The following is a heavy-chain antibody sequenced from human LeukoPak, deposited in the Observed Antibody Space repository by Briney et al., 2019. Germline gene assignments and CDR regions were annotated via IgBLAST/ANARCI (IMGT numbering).Heavy chain of an antibody. D-gene: IGHD5-12*01. Sequence: SETLSLTCTVSGGSISSYYWSWIRQPPGKGLEWIGYIYYSGSTNYNPSLKSRVTISVDTSKNQFSLKLSSVTAADTAVYYCARTLKDGYSGYDYPFDYWGQGTLVTVSS. CDR1: GGSISSYY. CDR2: IYYSGST. V-gene: IGHV4-59*08. J-gene: IGHJ4*02. CDR3: ARTLKDGYSGYDYPFDY.